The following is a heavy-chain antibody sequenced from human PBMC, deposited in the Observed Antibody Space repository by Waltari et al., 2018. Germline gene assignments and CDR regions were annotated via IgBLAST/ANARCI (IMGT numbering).Heavy chain of an antibody. V-gene: IGHV4-39*01. Sequence: QLQLQESGPGLVKPSETLSLTCTVSGGSISSSSYYWGWIRQPPGKGLEWIGSIYYSGSTYYNPSLKSRVTISVDTSKNQFSLKLSSVTAADTAVYYCARYGAVAGKRDYWGQGTLVTVSS. CDR3: ARYGAVAGKRDY. CDR1: GGSISSSSYY. J-gene: IGHJ4*02. D-gene: IGHD6-19*01. CDR2: IYYSGST.